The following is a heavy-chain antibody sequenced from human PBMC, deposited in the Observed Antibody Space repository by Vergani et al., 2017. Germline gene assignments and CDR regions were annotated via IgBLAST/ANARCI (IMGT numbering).Heavy chain of an antibody. CDR1: GATFRSNT. CDR2: IIPVLGKT. CDR3: ARXYGSRRPYYYYMDV. V-gene: IGHV1-69*08. D-gene: IGHD3-10*01. J-gene: IGHJ6*03. Sequence: QVQLVQSGAEVKKPGSSVKVSCKASGATFRSNTISWVRQVPGQGLEWMGRIIPVLGKTKYAQDFQGRLTITADTSTSTAYMELTSLRSEDTAVYYCARXYGSRRPYYYYMDVWGKGTTVTVSS.